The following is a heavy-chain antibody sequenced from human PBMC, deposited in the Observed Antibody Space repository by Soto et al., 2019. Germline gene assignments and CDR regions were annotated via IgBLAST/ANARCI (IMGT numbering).Heavy chain of an antibody. D-gene: IGHD4-17*01. CDR1: GGSISSGGYY. J-gene: IGHJ5*02. V-gene: IGHV4-31*03. CDR2: IYYSGST. Sequence: QVQLQESGPGLVKPSQTLSLTCTVSGGSISSGGYYWSWIRQHPGKGLEWIGYIYYSGSTYYNPSLKSRVTISVDTSKNQFSLKLSSVTAADTAVYYCARDHFLVYGDHQEHNWFDPWGQGTLVTFSS. CDR3: ARDHFLVYGDHQEHNWFDP.